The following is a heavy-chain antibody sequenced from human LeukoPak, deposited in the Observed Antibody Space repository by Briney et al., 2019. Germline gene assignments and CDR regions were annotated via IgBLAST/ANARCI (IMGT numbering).Heavy chain of an antibody. D-gene: IGHD3-10*01. J-gene: IGHJ3*02. CDR2: FDPEDGET. Sequence: GASVKVSCKVSGYTLTELSMHWVRQAPGKGLEWMGGFDPEDGETIYAQKFQGRVTMTEDTSTDTAYMELSSLRSEDTAVYYCATDLNYYGSGSYYLNIWGQGTMVTVSS. CDR1: GYTLTELS. CDR3: ATDLNYYGSGSYYLNI. V-gene: IGHV1-24*01.